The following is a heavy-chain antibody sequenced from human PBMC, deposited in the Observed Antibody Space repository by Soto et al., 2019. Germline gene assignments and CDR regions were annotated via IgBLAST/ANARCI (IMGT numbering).Heavy chain of an antibody. V-gene: IGHV3-13*01. CDR1: GFILSNYD. J-gene: IGHJ5*02. Sequence: GGSLRISCAASGFILSNYDVHWVRQTSGHGLEWVARIGVVGDTNYSGSVKGRFTISRQNARNSFFLQMNSLIAGDTAVYFCVRGLPGGFDPWGQGTLVTVSS. CDR3: VRGLPGGFDP. CDR2: IGVVGDT. D-gene: IGHD3-10*01.